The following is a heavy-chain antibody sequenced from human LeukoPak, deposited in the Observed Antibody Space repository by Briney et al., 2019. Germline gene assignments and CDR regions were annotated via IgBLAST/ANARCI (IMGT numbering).Heavy chain of an antibody. V-gene: IGHV3-48*01. Sequence: GGSLRLSCAASGFTFSSYSMNWVRQAPGKGLEWVSYISSSSSTIYYADSVKGRFTISRDNAKNSLYLQMNGLRAEDTAVYYCARDLSGSYTPYYFDYWGQGTLVTVSS. D-gene: IGHD1-26*01. J-gene: IGHJ4*02. CDR2: ISSSSSTI. CDR1: GFTFSSYS. CDR3: ARDLSGSYTPYYFDY.